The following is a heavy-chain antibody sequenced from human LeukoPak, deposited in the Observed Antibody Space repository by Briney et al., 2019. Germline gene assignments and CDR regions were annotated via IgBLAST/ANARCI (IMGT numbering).Heavy chain of an antibody. V-gene: IGHV4-4*07. CDR3: ARVDLSAAYFDY. D-gene: IGHD2-15*01. Sequence: EASETLSLTCTVSGGSISSYYWSWIRQPAGKGLEWIGRIYTSGSTGYNPSLKSRVTMSVDTSKNQFSLKLSSVTAADTAVYYCARVDLSAAYFDYWGQGTLVTVSS. CDR1: GGSISSYY. CDR2: IYTSGST. J-gene: IGHJ4*02.